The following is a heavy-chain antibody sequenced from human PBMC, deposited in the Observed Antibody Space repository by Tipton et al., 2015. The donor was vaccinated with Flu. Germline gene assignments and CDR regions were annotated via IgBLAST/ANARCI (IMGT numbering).Heavy chain of an antibody. CDR1: GFTFSSYS. V-gene: IGHV3-48*04. J-gene: IGHJ6*03. D-gene: IGHD4-17*01. CDR3: ARSENRYGDYVYYYYYMDV. CDR2: ISSSSSTI. Sequence: GSLRLSCTASGFTFSSYSMNWVRQAPGKGLEWVSYISSSSSTIYYADSVKGRFTISRDNAKNSLYLQMNSLRAEDTAVYYCARSENRYGDYVYYYYYMDVWGKGTTVTVSS.